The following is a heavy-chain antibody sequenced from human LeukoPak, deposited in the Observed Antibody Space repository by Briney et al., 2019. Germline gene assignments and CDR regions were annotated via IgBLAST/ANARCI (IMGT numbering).Heavy chain of an antibody. D-gene: IGHD3-10*01. J-gene: IGHJ4*02. Sequence: GGSLRLSCSASGFTFSSYAMHWVRQAPGKGLEYVSAISSNGGSTYYADSVKGRFTISRDNSKNTLYLQMSSLRAEDTAVYYCVKGPGNSASPQYFDYWGQGTLVTVSS. CDR3: VKGPGNSASPQYFDY. V-gene: IGHV3-64D*06. CDR1: GFTFSSYA. CDR2: ISSNGGST.